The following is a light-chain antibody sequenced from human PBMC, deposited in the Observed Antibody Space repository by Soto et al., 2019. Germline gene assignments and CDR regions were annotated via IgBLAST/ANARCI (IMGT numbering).Light chain of an antibody. CDR1: SGSVANNY. J-gene: IGLJ2*01. CDR3: QSYDSDNRGV. Sequence: NFMLTQPQSVSESPGKTVTISCTGSSGSVANNYVQWYQQRPGSVPTTVIYEDNRRPSGVPERFSDSVDSSSNSASLTISGLKPEDEADYYCQSYDSDNRGVFGGGTKLTVL. V-gene: IGLV6-57*02. CDR2: EDN.